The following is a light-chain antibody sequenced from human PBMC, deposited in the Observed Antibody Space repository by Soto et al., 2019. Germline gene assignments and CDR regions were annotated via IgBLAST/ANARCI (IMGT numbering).Light chain of an antibody. V-gene: IGKV1-39*01. CDR1: QSISSY. CDR2: AAS. J-gene: IGKJ5*01. Sequence: DIQITHSPSSLSSSVLYIVTITCLASQSISSYLNWYQQKPGKAPKLLIYAASSLQSGVPSRFSGSGSGTDFTLTISSLQPEDFATYYCQQSYSTPITFGQGTRLEIK. CDR3: QQSYSTPIT.